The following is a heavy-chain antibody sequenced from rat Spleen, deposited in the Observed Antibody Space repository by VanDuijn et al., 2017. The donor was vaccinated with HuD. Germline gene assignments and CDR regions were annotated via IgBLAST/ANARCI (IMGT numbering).Heavy chain of an antibody. CDR1: GFTFSNYG. V-gene: IGHV5-29*01. J-gene: IGHJ3*01. CDR3: ARLGNSVFGNWFAY. D-gene: IGHD4-4*01. CDR2: IRYDGNNT. Sequence: EVQLVESGGGLVQPGRSLKLSCAASGFTFSNYGMAWVRQAPTKGLEWVATIRYDGNNTYYGDSAKGRFTISRDNAESTLSLQMDSLRSEDSATYYCARLGNSVFGNWFAYWGQGTLVTVSS.